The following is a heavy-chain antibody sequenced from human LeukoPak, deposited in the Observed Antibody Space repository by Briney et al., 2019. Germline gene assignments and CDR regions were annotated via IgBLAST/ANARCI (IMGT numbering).Heavy chain of an antibody. Sequence: GGSLRLSCSASGFTFISYTMHWVRQAPGRGLEYVSGMSSNGGSTYYADSVKGRFTISRDNSKNTLYLQMSSLRVEDTAVYYCVPDIVVVIFAYRGQGTLVTVSS. CDR2: MSSNGGST. J-gene: IGHJ4*02. D-gene: IGHD2-15*01. CDR1: GFTFISYT. V-gene: IGHV3-64D*09. CDR3: VPDIVVVIFAY.